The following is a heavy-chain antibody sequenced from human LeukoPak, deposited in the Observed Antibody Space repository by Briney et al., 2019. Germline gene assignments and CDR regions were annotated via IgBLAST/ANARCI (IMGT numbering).Heavy chain of an antibody. J-gene: IGHJ5*02. CDR3: AKGYDYVWGSYPPWFDP. V-gene: IGHV3-23*01. Sequence: GGSLRLSCAASGFTFSSYGMSWVRQAPGKGLEWVSAISGSGGSTYYADSVKGRFTISRDNSKNTLYLQMNSLRAEDTAVYYCAKGYDYVWGSYPPWFDPWGQGTLVTVSS. CDR2: ISGSGGST. D-gene: IGHD3-16*02. CDR1: GFTFSSYG.